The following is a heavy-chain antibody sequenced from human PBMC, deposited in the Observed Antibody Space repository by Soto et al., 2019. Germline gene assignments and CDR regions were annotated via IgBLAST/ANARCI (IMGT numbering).Heavy chain of an antibody. CDR3: ARLPVDTITSLDY. CDR2: INSDGSSI. D-gene: IGHD3-3*01. Sequence: EVQLVESGGDLVQPGGFLRLSCATSGFTFSRYWMHWVRQVPGKGLVWVSRINSDGSSISYSDSVKGRFTISRDNAKNTLYRQMNSLRVEETAVYYCARLPVDTITSLDYWGQGTLVTVSS. J-gene: IGHJ4*02. CDR1: GFTFSRYW. V-gene: IGHV3-74*01.